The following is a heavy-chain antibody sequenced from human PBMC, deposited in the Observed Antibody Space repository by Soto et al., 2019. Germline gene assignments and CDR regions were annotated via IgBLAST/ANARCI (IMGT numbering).Heavy chain of an antibody. CDR1: GYTFTSYP. V-gene: IGHV1-3*01. D-gene: IGHD6-13*01. CDR2: INAGNGNT. J-gene: IGHJ4*02. CDR3: ARDTIAAAGTGFDY. Sequence: PVKLSRKAAGYTFTSYPIHRLSLAPGQRLEWMGWINAGNGNTKYSQKFQGRVTITRDTSASTAYMELSSLRSEDTAVYYCARDTIAAAGTGFDYWGQGTLVTVSS.